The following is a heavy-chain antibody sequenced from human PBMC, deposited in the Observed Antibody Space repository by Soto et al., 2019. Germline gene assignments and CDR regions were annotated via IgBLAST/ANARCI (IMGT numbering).Heavy chain of an antibody. J-gene: IGHJ4*02. CDR2: ISDSGGTT. CDR1: GFTFSNYV. Sequence: EVQLLESGGNLVQPGGSLRLSCVASGFTFSNYVMSWVRQAPGKGLEWVSGISDSGGTTYAADFVNGRFTLSRDNSKNTLYMQMNSLIAEATAVYSCAKGWQVRGGKFAYWGQGPLVSVSS. D-gene: IGHD6-19*01. V-gene: IGHV3-23*01. CDR3: AKGWQVRGGKFAY.